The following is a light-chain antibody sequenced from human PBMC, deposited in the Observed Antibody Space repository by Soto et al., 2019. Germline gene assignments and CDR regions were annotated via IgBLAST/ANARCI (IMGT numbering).Light chain of an antibody. Sequence: QSALTQPASVSGSPGQSITISCTGTNSDIGENNYVSWYQQHPGNAPKLLIYDVSNRPSGVSHRCSGSKSGNTTSLIISGLQADDEADYYCISYTCGSTLGVFGGGTKLTVL. CDR1: NSDIGENNY. CDR3: ISYTCGSTLGV. CDR2: DVS. J-gene: IGLJ3*02. V-gene: IGLV2-14*03.